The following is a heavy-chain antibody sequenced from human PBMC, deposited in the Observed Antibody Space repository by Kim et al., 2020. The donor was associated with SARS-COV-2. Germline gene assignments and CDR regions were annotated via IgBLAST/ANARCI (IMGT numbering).Heavy chain of an antibody. Sequence: SETLSLTCSVSGASITTRNFYWGWVRQPPGKGPEWIGTIHYGGSTNYNPSLKSRVTISEDTSTNQFFLKLTSVTAPNTAIYDCAKYRTTTMVDYWGQGTRVTVSS. D-gene: IGHD3-10*01. CDR3: AKYRTTTMVDY. V-gene: IGHV4-39*01. CDR2: IHYGGST. CDR1: GASITTRNFY. J-gene: IGHJ4*02.